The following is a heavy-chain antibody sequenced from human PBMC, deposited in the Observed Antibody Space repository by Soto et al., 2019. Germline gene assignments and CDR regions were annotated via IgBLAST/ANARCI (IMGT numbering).Heavy chain of an antibody. Sequence: EVQLLESGGGLVQPGGSLRLSCAASGFTFSSYAMSWVRQAPGKGLEWVSGISWNSGSIGYADSVKGRFTISRDNAKNSLYLQMNSLRAEDTALYYCAKDTANYYDSSTFGYWGQGTLVTVSS. CDR3: AKDTANYYDSSTFGY. V-gene: IGHV3-9*01. CDR1: GFTFSSYA. CDR2: ISWNSGSI. J-gene: IGHJ4*02. D-gene: IGHD3-22*01.